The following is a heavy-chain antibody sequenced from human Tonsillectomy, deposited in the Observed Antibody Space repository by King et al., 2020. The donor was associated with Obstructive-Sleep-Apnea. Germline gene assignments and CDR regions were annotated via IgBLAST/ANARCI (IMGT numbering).Heavy chain of an antibody. CDR2: IYHSGST. CDR3: ARGGGTYWYFDL. D-gene: IGHD1-26*01. Sequence: QLQESGPGLMKPSGTLSLTCAVSGGSISSYNWWSWVRQPPGKGLEWIGEIYHSGSTKYNPSLKSRGTISVDKSKNQFSLKLSSVTAADTAVYYCARGGGTYWYFDLWGRGTLVTVSS. V-gene: IGHV4-4*02. J-gene: IGHJ2*01. CDR1: GGSISSYNW.